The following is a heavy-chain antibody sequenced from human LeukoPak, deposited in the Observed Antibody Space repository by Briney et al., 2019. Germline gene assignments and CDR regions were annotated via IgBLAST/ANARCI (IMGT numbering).Heavy chain of an antibody. J-gene: IGHJ5*02. V-gene: IGHV5-51*01. Sequence: GESLKISCKTSGYSFNSYWIGWVRQMPGKGLEWMGIIFPSDSDTRYSPSFQGQVTISADRSITTAYLQWSSLKASDTAMYYCARHKRQQQLLFAPWGQGTLVTVSS. CDR1: GYSFNSYW. CDR2: IFPSDSDT. D-gene: IGHD6-13*01. CDR3: ARHKRQQQLLFAP.